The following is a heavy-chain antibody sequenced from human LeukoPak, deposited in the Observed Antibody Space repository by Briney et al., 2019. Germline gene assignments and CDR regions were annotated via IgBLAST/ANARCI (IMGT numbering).Heavy chain of an antibody. V-gene: IGHV3-30-3*01. Sequence: GGSLRLSCAASGFTFSSYAMHWVRQAPGKGLEWVAVISYDGSNKYYADSVKGRFTISRDNSKNTLYPQMNSLRAEDTAVYYCAREGSMTTVTLDYWGQGALVTVSS. CDR1: GFTFSSYA. J-gene: IGHJ4*02. CDR3: AREGSMTTVTLDY. D-gene: IGHD4-17*01. CDR2: ISYDGSNK.